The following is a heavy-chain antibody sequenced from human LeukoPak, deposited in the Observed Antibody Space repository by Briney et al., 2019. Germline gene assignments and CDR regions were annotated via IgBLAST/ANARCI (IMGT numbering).Heavy chain of an antibody. CDR3: PRSLHLGSGSNFGGLGY. D-gene: IGHD3-10*01. V-gene: IGHV5-51*01. CDR1: GYSFANYW. Sequence: AGESLKISCKGSGYSFANYWIVWVRQMPGKGLDWMGIIYPGDSYTRYSPSFQGQVTISADKSISTAYLQWSSLKASDTAMYYCPRSLHLGSGSNFGGLGYWGQGTLVTVSS. J-gene: IGHJ4*02. CDR2: IYPGDSYT.